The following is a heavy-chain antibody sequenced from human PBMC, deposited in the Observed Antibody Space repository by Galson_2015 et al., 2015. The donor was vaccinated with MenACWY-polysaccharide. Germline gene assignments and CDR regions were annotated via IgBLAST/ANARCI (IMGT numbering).Heavy chain of an antibody. CDR3: AKDRPPRGLTKYYYGMDV. Sequence: SLRLSCAASGFTFSDYAIHWVRQAPGKGLEWVAVISYDGDNKYYADSVKARLTVSRDDFNNTVYLQMNSLRAEDTAVYFCAKDRPPRGLTKYYYGMDVWGQGTTVTVSS. V-gene: IGHV3-30*18. J-gene: IGHJ6*02. CDR2: ISYDGDNK. CDR1: GFTFSDYA. D-gene: IGHD2-8*01.